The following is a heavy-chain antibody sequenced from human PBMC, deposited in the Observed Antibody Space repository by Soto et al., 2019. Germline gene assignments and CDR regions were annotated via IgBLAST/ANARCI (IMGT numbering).Heavy chain of an antibody. Sequence: EVQLLETGGGLVQPGGSLRLSCAASGFTFSSYAMSWVRQAPGKGLEWVSAISGSGGSTYYADSVKGRFTISRDNSKNTLYLQMNSLRAEDTAVYYCAKYYDIVLMVYAFDSWGQGTLVTVSS. D-gene: IGHD2-8*01. CDR2: ISGSGGST. CDR3: AKYYDIVLMVYAFDS. CDR1: GFTFSSYA. V-gene: IGHV3-23*01. J-gene: IGHJ4*02.